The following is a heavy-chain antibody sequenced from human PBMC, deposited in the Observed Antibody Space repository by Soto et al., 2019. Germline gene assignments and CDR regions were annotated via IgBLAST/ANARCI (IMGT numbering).Heavy chain of an antibody. CDR2: TYYRSRWYN. CDR1: GDGVSGDSAA. D-gene: IGHD1-1*01. Sequence: QVQLQESGPGLVKPSQTLSVSCAISGDGVSGDSAAWNWVRLSPSKGLEWLARTYYRSRWYNDYAVSVRSRITVNADTSKNQFDLQLTSVTPEDTAIYFCAGTTSHHWLYMDVWGRGTTVTVSS. V-gene: IGHV6-1*01. J-gene: IGHJ6*03. CDR3: AGTTSHHWLYMDV.